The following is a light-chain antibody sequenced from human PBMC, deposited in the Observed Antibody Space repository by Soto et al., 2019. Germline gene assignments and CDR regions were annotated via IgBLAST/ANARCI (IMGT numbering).Light chain of an antibody. CDR2: GAS. CDR3: QQDNNLPQT. V-gene: IGKV3-15*01. CDR1: QSVSSK. J-gene: IGKJ2*01. Sequence: EIVMTQSPVTLSVSPGERATLSCRASQSVSSKLDWYQQKPGQAPRLLIYGASTRATGIPARFSGSGSGTEFTHSISSLQSEDLGVYYCQQDNNLPQTFGQGTKLEIK.